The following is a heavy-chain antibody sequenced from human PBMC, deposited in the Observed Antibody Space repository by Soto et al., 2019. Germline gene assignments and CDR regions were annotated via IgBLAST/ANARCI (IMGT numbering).Heavy chain of an antibody. CDR3: ARGSTTIFGVVVHNPYGMDV. CDR2: ISSSSSTI. J-gene: IGHJ6*02. D-gene: IGHD3-3*01. CDR1: GFTFSSYS. Sequence: GGSLRLSCAASGFTFSSYSMNWVRQAPGKGLEWVSYISSSSSTIYYADSVKGRFTISRDNAKNSLYLQMNSLRDEDTAVYYCARGSTTIFGVVVHNPYGMDVWGQGTTVTVSS. V-gene: IGHV3-48*02.